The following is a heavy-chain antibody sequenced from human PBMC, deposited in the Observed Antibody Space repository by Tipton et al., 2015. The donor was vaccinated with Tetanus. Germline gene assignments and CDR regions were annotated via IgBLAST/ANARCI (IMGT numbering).Heavy chain of an antibody. Sequence: QLVQSGAEVKESGESLKISCRGSGYTFRTYWIAWVRQMPGKGLEWMGVVYPGDSETRYRPSFQGQVTFSVDRSVNTAYLQWSRLQASDSAVYYCASHAAAGPLPSPEPFSYHYGMDVWGQGTTVTVS. CDR3: ASHAAAGPLPSPEPFSYHYGMDV. J-gene: IGHJ6*02. D-gene: IGHD1-14*01. CDR2: VYPGDSET. CDR1: GYTFRTYW. V-gene: IGHV5-51*01.